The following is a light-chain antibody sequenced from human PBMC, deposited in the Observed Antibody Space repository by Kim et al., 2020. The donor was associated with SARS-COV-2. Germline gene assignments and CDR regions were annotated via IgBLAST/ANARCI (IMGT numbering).Light chain of an antibody. J-gene: IGKJ2*01. CDR1: QSILYSSNNKTY. CDR2: CAS. CDR3: QQYYSIPYT. V-gene: IGKV4-1*01. Sequence: SATINCKSSQSILYSSNNKTYLAWYQHKPGQPPTLLIYCASTRESGVPDRFSGSGSGTDFTLPISSLQAEDVAVYYCQQYYSIPYTFGQGTNLEI.